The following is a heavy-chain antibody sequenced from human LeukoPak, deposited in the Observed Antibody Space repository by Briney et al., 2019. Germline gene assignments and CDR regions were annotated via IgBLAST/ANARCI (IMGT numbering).Heavy chain of an antibody. D-gene: IGHD2-2*01. V-gene: IGHV4-34*01. CDR3: ARDRTLPAAAYYYYYYMDV. CDR1: GESFSGYY. CDR2: INHSGST. Sequence: SETLSLTCAVYGESFSGYYWSWIRQPPGKGLEWIGEINHSGSTNYNPSLKSRVTISVDTSKNQFSLKLSSVTAADTAVYYCARDRTLPAAAYYYYYYMDVWGKGTTVTVSS. J-gene: IGHJ6*03.